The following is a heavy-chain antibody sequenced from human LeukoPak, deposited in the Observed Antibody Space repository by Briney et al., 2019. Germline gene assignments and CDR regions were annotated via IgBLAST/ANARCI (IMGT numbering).Heavy chain of an antibody. CDR3: TTISAIFGVVIPDY. V-gene: IGHV3-15*01. Sequence: GESLRLSCGASGFSFSDAWMSWVRQAPGKGLEWIGRIKTKTSGGTTDYIAPVKGRFTISRDDSKNMLYLQMSGLKTEDTAVYYCTTISAIFGVVIPDYWGQGTLVTVSS. CDR1: GFSFSDAW. CDR2: IKTKTSGGTT. J-gene: IGHJ4*02. D-gene: IGHD3-3*01.